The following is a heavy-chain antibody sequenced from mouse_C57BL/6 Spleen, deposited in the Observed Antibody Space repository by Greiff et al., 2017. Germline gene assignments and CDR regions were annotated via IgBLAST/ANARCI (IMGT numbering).Heavy chain of an antibody. V-gene: IGHV1-50*01. CDR1: GYTFTSYW. J-gene: IGHJ3*01. D-gene: IGHD1-1*01. CDR2: IDPSDSYT. CDR3: ARGYYGSSYSPFAY. Sequence: VKLMESGAELVKPGASVKLSCKASGYTFTSYWMQWVKQRPGQGLEWIGEIDPSDSYTNYNQKFKGKATLTVDTSSSTAYMQLSSLTSEDSAVYYCARGYYGSSYSPFAYWGQGTLVTVSA.